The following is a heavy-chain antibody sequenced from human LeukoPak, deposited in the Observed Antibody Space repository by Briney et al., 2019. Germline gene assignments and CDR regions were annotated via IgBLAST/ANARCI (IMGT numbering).Heavy chain of an antibody. CDR3: ARPFSGSHGDY. V-gene: IGHV4-34*01. CDR1: GGSFSGYY. Sequence: PSETLSLTCAVYGGSFSGYYWSWIRQPPGKGLEWIGEINHSGSTNYNPSLKSRVTISVDTSKNQFSLKLSSVTAADTAVYYCARPFSGSHGDYWGQGTLVTVSS. J-gene: IGHJ4*02. CDR2: INHSGST. D-gene: IGHD6-13*01.